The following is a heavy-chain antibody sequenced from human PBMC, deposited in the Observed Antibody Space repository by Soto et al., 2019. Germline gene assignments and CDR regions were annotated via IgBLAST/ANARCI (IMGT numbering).Heavy chain of an antibody. CDR2: IYYSGST. Sequence: SETLSLTCTVSGGSISSYYWSWILQPPGKGLEWIGYIYYSGSTNYNPSLKSRVTISVDTSKNQFSLKLSSVTAADTAVYYCAGSPIVVVPAARPDYYYYYYGMDGWGQGTTVIVAS. V-gene: IGHV4-59*08. CDR3: AGSPIVVVPAARPDYYYYYYGMDG. D-gene: IGHD2-2*01. CDR1: GGSISSYY. J-gene: IGHJ6*02.